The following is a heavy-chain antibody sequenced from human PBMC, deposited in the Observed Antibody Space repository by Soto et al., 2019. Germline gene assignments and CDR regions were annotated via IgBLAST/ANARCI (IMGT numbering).Heavy chain of an antibody. Sequence: PGGSLRLSCAASGFTCSIYSMNWVRHAPGKGVEGGSSISSSSSYIYYADSVKGRFTISRDNAKNSLYLQMNSLRAEDTAVYYCARDPYYDFWSVQGPPTSRYGMDVWVQGTTVTVSS. CDR1: GFTCSIYS. V-gene: IGHV3-21*01. D-gene: IGHD3-3*01. CDR3: ARDPYYDFWSVQGPPTSRYGMDV. J-gene: IGHJ6*02. CDR2: ISSSSSYI.